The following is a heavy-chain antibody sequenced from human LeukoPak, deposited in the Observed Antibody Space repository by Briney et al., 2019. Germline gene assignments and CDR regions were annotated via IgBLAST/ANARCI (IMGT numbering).Heavy chain of an antibody. J-gene: IGHJ5*02. CDR3: AKDRGVIVPAGVAT. D-gene: IGHD2-2*01. V-gene: IGHV3-23*01. CDR1: GFTFNNYA. CDR2: ISGSGGST. Sequence: PGGSLRLSCAASGFTFNNYAMSWVRQAPGKGLEWVSVISGSGGSTYYADSVKGRFTISRDNSKNTLYLQMNSLRAEETAVYYCAKDRGVIVPAGVATWGQGTLVTVSS.